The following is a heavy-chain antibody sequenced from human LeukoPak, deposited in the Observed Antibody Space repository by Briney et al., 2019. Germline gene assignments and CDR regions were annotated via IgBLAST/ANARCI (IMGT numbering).Heavy chain of an antibody. V-gene: IGHV3-74*01. CDR1: GFTFSSYW. D-gene: IGHD2-8*01. CDR3: ARGYCTNGVCYSPWFDP. J-gene: IGHJ5*02. CDR2: INSDGSST. Sequence: QTGGSLRLSCAASGFTFSSYWMHWVRQAPGKGLVWVSRINSDGSSTSYADSVKGRFTISRDNSKNTLYLQMNSLRAEDTAVYYCARGYCTNGVCYSPWFDPWGQGTLVTVSS.